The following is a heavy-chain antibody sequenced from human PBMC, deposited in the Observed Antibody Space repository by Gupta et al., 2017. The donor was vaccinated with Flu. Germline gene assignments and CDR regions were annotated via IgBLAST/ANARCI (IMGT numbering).Heavy chain of an antibody. D-gene: IGHD1-1*01. CDR3: TTGQL. J-gene: IGHJ4*02. CDR2: IKRSSDGGTT. CDR1: EFNFTKAW. Sequence: VVESGGGLVKPGGTLRLTCLGSEFNFTKAWISGVRQSPGKGLDWVALIKRSSDGGTTHFAPSVEGRFTISRDDSRNIAHLQMHTVRAEDSGIYYCTTGQLWGQGTQGTVSS. V-gene: IGHV3-15*05.